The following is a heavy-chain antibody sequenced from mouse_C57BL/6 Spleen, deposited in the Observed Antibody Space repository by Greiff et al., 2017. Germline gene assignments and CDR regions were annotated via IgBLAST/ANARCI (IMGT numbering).Heavy chain of an antibody. CDR2: IYPGDGDT. CDR1: GYAFSSSW. V-gene: IGHV1-82*01. J-gene: IGHJ2*01. Sequence: QVQLQQSGPELVKPGASVKISCKASGYAFSSSWMNWVKQRPGKGLEWIGRIYPGDGDTNYNGKFKGKATLTADKSSSTAYMQLSSRTSDDSAVYFCARRYGSSYQGYFDYWGQGTTLTVSS. CDR3: ARRYGSSYQGYFDY. D-gene: IGHD1-1*01.